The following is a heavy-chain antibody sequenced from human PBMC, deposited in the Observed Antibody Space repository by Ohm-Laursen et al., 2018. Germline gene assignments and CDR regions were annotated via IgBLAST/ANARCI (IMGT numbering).Heavy chain of an antibody. CDR2: MSSGGST. V-gene: IGHV3-66*01. Sequence: LSLTCAASGFTFSSYAMSWVRQAPGKGLEWVSVMSSGGSTYYADSVKGRFTISRDNSKNTLYLQMNSLSAGDTAVYYCARDPPMSGYALDLWGQGTLAIVSS. D-gene: IGHD5-12*01. J-gene: IGHJ5*02. CDR3: ARDPPMSGYALDL. CDR1: GFTFSSYA.